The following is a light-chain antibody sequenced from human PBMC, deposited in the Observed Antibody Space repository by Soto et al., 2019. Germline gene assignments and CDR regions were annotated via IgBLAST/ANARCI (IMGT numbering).Light chain of an antibody. CDR3: CSYAGSTTVL. CDR1: SSDVGGYNL. J-gene: IGLJ3*02. V-gene: IGLV2-23*01. CDR2: EGS. Sequence: QSALTQPASVSGSPGQSITISCTGTSSDVGGYNLVSWYQQHPGKAPKLSIFEGSKRPSGVSNRFSGSKSGNTASLTISGLQAEDEADYYCCSYAGSTTVLFGGGTKLTVL.